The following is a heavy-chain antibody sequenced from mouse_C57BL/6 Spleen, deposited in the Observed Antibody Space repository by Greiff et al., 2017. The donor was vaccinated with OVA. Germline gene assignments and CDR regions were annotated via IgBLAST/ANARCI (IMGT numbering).Heavy chain of an antibody. CDR1: GYTFTDYY. CDR2: INPNNGGT. D-gene: IGHD1-1*01. CDR3: ASGSSYDYAMDY. V-gene: IGHV1-26*01. Sequence: EVQLQQSGPELVKPGASVKISCKASGYTFTDYYMNWVKQSHGKSLEWIGDINPNNGGTSYNQKFKGKATLTVDKSSSTAYMELRSLTSEDSAVYYCASGSSYDYAMDYWGQGTSVTVSS. J-gene: IGHJ4*01.